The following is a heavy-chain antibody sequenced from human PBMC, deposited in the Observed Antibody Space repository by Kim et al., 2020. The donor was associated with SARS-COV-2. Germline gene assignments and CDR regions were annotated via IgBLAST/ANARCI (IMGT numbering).Heavy chain of an antibody. CDR3: ARDPQTIAVSLFDY. CDR1: GFTFSSYA. CDR2: ISYDGSNK. D-gene: IGHD2-15*01. J-gene: IGHJ4*02. Sequence: GGSLRLSCAASGFTFSSYAMHWVRQAPGKGLEWVAVISYDGSNKYYADSVKGRFTISRDNSKNTLYLQMNSLRAEDTAVYYCARDPQTIAVSLFDYWGQG. V-gene: IGHV3-30*04.